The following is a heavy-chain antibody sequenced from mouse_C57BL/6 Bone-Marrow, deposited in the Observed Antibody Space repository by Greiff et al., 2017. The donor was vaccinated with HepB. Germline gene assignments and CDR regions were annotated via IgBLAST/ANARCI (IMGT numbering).Heavy chain of an antibody. D-gene: IGHD2-2*01. CDR1: GFTFSDYY. J-gene: IGHJ4*01. CDR2: ISNGGGST. V-gene: IGHV5-12*01. Sequence: EVHLVESGGGLVQPGGSLKLSCAASGFTFSDYYMYWVRQTPEKRLEWVAYISNGGGSTYYPDTVKGRFTISRDNAKNTLYLQMSRLKSEDTAMYYCARSTMATTGGYYAMDYWGQGTSVTVSS. CDR3: ARSTMATTGGYYAMDY.